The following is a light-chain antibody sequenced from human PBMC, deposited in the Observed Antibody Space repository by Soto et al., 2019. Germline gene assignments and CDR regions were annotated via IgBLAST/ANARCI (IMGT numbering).Light chain of an antibody. Sequence: EIVLTQSPGTLSLSPGERATLSCRASQSVSSTYLAWYQQKPGQAPRLLIYGASTRGTGIPDRFSGSGSGTDFTLTISRLEPEDFAVCFCQQYGSSPRTFGQGTKVEIK. V-gene: IGKV3-20*01. J-gene: IGKJ1*01. CDR3: QQYGSSPRT. CDR2: GAS. CDR1: QSVSSTY.